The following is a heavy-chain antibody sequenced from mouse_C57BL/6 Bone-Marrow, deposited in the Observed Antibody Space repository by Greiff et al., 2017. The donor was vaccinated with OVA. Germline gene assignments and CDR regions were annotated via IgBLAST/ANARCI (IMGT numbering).Heavy chain of an antibody. J-gene: IGHJ4*01. CDR1: GYTFTSYW. Sequence: VKLQQPGAELVRPGSSVKLSCKASGYTFTSYWMHWVKQRPIQGLEWIGNIDPSDSETHYNQKFKDKATLTVDKSSSTAYMQLSSLTSEDSAVYYCARDDGYSLGDYWGQGTSVTVSS. CDR3: ARDDGYSLGDY. CDR2: IDPSDSET. D-gene: IGHD2-3*01. V-gene: IGHV1-52*01.